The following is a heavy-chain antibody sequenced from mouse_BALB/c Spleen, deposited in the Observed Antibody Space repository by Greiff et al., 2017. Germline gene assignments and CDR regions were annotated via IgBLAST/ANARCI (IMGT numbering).Heavy chain of an antibody. CDR2: ISDGGSYT. Sequence: EVKLMESGGGLVKPGGSLKLSCAASGFTFSDYYMYWVRQTPEKRLEWVATISDGGSYTYYPDSVKGRFTISRDNAKNNLYLQMSSLKSEDTAMYYCARGHYDNDGGFAYWGQGTLVTVSA. J-gene: IGHJ3*01. CDR1: GFTFSDYY. CDR3: ARGHYDNDGGFAY. V-gene: IGHV5-4*02. D-gene: IGHD2-4*01.